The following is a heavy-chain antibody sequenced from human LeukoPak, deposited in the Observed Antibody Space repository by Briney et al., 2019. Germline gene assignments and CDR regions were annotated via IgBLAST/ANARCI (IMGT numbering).Heavy chain of an antibody. J-gene: IGHJ3*02. CDR1: GFTFSNAW. D-gene: IGHD3-10*01. V-gene: IGHV3-15*01. Sequence: GGSLRLSCAASGFTFSNAWMSWVRQAPGKGLEWVGRIKSKTDGGTTDYAAAVKRRFTISRDDSNNRLYLQMNSLKTEDTGVYYCGTDQGVRGVMGYVGAFDIWGHGTMVTVSS. CDR3: GTDQGVRGVMGYVGAFDI. CDR2: IKSKTDGGTT.